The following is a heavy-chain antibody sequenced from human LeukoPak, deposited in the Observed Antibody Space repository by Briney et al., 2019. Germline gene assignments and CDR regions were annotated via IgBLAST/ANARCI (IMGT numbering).Heavy chain of an antibody. D-gene: IGHD3-9*01. J-gene: IGHJ5*02. Sequence: ASGTLSLTCAVSDGSISNSNWWSWVRQPPGKGLEWIGEIYHSGSTNYNPSLKSRVTISVDTSKNQFSLKLSSVTAADTAVYYCARAVLRYFDWLPRGWFDPWGQGTLVTVSS. CDR3: ARAVLRYFDWLPRGWFDP. V-gene: IGHV4-4*02. CDR2: IYHSGST. CDR1: DGSISNSNW.